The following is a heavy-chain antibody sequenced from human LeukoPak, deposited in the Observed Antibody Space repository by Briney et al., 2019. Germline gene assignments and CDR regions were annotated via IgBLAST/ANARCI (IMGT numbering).Heavy chain of an antibody. D-gene: IGHD2-21*01. CDR1: GYSFTSYW. V-gene: IGHV5-51*01. J-gene: IGHJ3*02. CDR2: IYPGDSDT. CDR3: ARQRKRGCDSIAFDI. Sequence: GESLKISCKGSGYSFTSYWIGWVRQMPGKGLEGMGIIYPGDSDTRYSPSFQGQVTISADKSISTAYLQWGSLKASDTAMYYCARQRKRGCDSIAFDIWGQGTMVTVSS.